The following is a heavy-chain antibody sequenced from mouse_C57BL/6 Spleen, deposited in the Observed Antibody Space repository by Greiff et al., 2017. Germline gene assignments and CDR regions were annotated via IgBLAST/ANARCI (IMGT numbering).Heavy chain of an antibody. J-gene: IGHJ1*03. V-gene: IGHV1-74*01. CDR3: ASPITTDYWYFDV. CDR1: GYTFTSYW. D-gene: IGHD1-1*01. Sequence: QVQLQQPGAELVKPGASVKVSCKASGYTFTSYWMHWVKQRPGQGLEWIGRIHPSDSDTNYNQKFKGKAPLTVDRSSSTAYMQLSSLTSEDSAVXYCASPITTDYWYFDVWGTGTTVTVSS. CDR2: IHPSDSDT.